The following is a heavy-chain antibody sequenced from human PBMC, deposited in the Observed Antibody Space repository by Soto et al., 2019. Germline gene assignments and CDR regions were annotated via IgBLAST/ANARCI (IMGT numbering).Heavy chain of an antibody. Sequence: VKLVESGGGVVQPGGSLRLSCAASGFTFNIYGMHWVRQAPDKGLEWVALISYDGSKQYYADSVKGRFTISRDNSKNKLFLQVKSLRAAETAVYYCSKNQASGQGSFDYWGQGTLGTV. V-gene: IGHV3-30*18. CDR3: SKNQASGQGSFDY. CDR2: ISYDGSKQ. CDR1: GFTFNIYG. J-gene: IGHJ4*02.